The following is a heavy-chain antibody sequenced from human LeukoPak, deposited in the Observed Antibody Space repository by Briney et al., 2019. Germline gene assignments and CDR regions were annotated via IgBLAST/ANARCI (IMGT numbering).Heavy chain of an antibody. CDR1: GGSISSYY. Sequence: SETPSLTCTVSGGSISSYYWSWIRQPPGKGLEWIGYIYYSGSTNYNPSLKSRVTISVDTSKNQFSLKLSSVTAADTAVYYCARDVSYYGMDVWGQGTTVTVSS. V-gene: IGHV4-59*01. CDR3: ARDVSYYGMDV. J-gene: IGHJ6*02. CDR2: IYYSGST.